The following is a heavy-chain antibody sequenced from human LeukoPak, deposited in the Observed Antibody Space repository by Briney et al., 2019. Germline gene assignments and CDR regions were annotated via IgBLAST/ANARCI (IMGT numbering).Heavy chain of an antibody. D-gene: IGHD3-9*01. Sequence: KPGGSLRLSCVAPGFTFSDYYMSWIRQAPGKGLQYVSYISSSGTYANYANSVKGRFTNSRDNAKNSLYLQMNSLRADDTAVYYCARGGYDILTGTSFFDPWGQGTLVTVSS. J-gene: IGHJ5*02. CDR1: GFTFSDYY. CDR3: ARGGYDILTGTSFFDP. CDR2: ISSSGTYA. V-gene: IGHV3-11*05.